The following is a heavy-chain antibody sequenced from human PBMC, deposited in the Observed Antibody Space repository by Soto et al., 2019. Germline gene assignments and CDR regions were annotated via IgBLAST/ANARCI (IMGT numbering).Heavy chain of an antibody. Sequence: PGESLKISCKGSGYSFNTYWIAWVRQMPGKGLEWMGIIYPGESDSRYSPSFQGQVTISADKSISTAYLQWSSLRASDTAIYYCARQHCSSTSCHTGSQYYFDCWGQGTLVTVSS. CDR1: GYSFNTYW. D-gene: IGHD2-2*02. J-gene: IGHJ4*02. CDR2: IYPGESDS. V-gene: IGHV5-51*01. CDR3: ARQHCSSTSCHTGSQYYFDC.